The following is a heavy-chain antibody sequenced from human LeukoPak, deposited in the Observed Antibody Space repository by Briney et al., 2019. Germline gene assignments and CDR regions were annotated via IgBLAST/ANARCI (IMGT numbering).Heavy chain of an antibody. Sequence: GGSLRLSCAASGFTLSDYYMSWIRQAPGKGLEWVSYISSSGSTIYYADSVKGRFTISRDNAKNSPYLQMNSLRAEDTAVYYCARDQSYGGNSYPGYWGQGTLVTVSS. CDR3: ARDQSYGGNSYPGY. CDR1: GFTLSDYY. CDR2: ISSSGSTI. J-gene: IGHJ4*02. D-gene: IGHD4-23*01. V-gene: IGHV3-11*01.